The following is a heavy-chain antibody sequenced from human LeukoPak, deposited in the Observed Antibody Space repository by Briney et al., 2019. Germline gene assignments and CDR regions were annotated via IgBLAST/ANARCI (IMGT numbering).Heavy chain of an antibody. J-gene: IGHJ6*03. CDR3: AKAPYSSSWYGPESPYYYMDV. Sequence: GGSLRLSCAASEFSVGSNYMTWVRQAPGKGLEWVSYISSSGSTIYYADSVKGRFTISRDNSKNTLYLQMNSLRAEDTAVYYCAKAPYSSSWYGPESPYYYMDVWGKGTTVTVSS. CDR2: ISSSGSTI. V-gene: IGHV3-48*01. D-gene: IGHD6-13*01. CDR1: EFSVGSNY.